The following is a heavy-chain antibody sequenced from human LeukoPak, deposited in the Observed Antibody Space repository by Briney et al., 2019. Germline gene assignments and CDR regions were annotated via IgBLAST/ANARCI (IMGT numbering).Heavy chain of an antibody. CDR3: ARLLRYGDKRGYYFDY. V-gene: IGHV4-59*08. Sequence: SETLSLTCTVSGGSISSYYWSWIRQPPGKGLEWIGYIYYSGSTNYNPSLKSRVTISVDTSKNQFSLKLSSVTAADMAVYYCARLLRYGDKRGYYFDYWGQGTLVTVSS. CDR1: GGSISSYY. CDR2: IYYSGST. D-gene: IGHD4-17*01. J-gene: IGHJ4*02.